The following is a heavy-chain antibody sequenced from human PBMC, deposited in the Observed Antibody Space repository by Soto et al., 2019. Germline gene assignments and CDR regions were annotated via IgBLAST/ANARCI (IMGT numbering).Heavy chain of an antibody. CDR2: IYTSGST. CDR3: ARDRDYYDYVWGSYRYTSVGFDY. Sequence: PSETLSLTCTVSGGSISSYYWSWIRQPAGKGLEWIGRIYTSGSTNYNPSLKSRVTMSVDTSKNQFSLKLSSVTAADTAVYCCARDRDYYDYVWGSYRYTSVGFDYWGQGTLVTAPQ. CDR1: GGSISSYY. D-gene: IGHD3-16*02. J-gene: IGHJ4*02. V-gene: IGHV4-4*07.